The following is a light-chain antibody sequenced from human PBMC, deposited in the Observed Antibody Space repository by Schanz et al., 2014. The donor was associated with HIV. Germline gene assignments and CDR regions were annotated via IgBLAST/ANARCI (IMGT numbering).Light chain of an antibody. CDR2: DVS. CDR3: SSYAGSSTIGV. CDR1: SSDVGGYNY. V-gene: IGLV2-14*03. J-gene: IGLJ3*02. Sequence: QSVLTQPPSASGSPGQSVTISCTGTSSDVGGYNYVSWYQRHPGKAPKLMIYDVSNRPSGVSNRFSGSKSGNTASLTISGLQAEDEADYYCSSYAGSSTIGVFGGGTKLTVL.